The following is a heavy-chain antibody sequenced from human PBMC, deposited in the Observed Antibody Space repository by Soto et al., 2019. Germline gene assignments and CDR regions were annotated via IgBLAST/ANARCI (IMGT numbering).Heavy chain of an antibody. D-gene: IGHD3-10*01. Sequence: PGGSLRLSCAASGFTFSTYSMNWVRQAPGKGLEWVSFISSSSSYMNYADSVKGRFTISRDNAKNSLYLHMNSLRAEDTAVYYCARDHYGSGNHYFDYWGQGTLVTV. CDR1: GFTFSTYS. CDR3: ARDHYGSGNHYFDY. CDR2: ISSSSSYM. V-gene: IGHV3-21*01. J-gene: IGHJ4*02.